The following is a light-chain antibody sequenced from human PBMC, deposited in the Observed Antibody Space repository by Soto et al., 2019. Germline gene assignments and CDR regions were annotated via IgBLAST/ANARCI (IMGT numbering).Light chain of an antibody. CDR1: SSDVGAYNY. Sequence: QSVLTQPASVSGSPGQSITISCTGTSSDVGAYNYVSWYQQHPGKAPKLMIYEVSNRPSGVSNRFSASKSGNTASLTISGLQAEDDADYYCSSYTNSDTLVFGGGTKLTVL. CDR2: EVS. V-gene: IGLV2-14*01. CDR3: SSYTNSDTLV. J-gene: IGLJ3*02.